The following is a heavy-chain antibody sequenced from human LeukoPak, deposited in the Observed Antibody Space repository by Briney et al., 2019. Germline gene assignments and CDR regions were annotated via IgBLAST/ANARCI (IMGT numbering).Heavy chain of an antibody. D-gene: IGHD4-17*01. V-gene: IGHV4-4*02. Sequence: SETLSLTCAVSGGSISSSNWWSWVRQPPGKGLEWIGEIYHSGSTNYNPSLKSRVTISLDKSKNQFSLKLYSVTAADTAVYYRARASHDYGDYSHFDYWGQGTLVTVSS. CDR3: ARASHDYGDYSHFDY. CDR2: IYHSGST. J-gene: IGHJ4*02. CDR1: GGSISSSNW.